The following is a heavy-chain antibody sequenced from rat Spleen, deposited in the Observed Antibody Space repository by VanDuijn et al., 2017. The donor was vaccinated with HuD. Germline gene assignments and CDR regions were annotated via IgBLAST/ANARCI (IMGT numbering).Heavy chain of an antibody. CDR1: GFTFSDYC. D-gene: IGHD4-2*01. J-gene: IGHJ2*01. Sequence: EVQLVETGGGLVQPGRSLKLSCVASGFTFSDYCVAWVRQAPTKGLEWVATIIYDDTNTYYRDSVKGRFTISRDNAKSSLYLQMDSLRSGDTATYYCATLGLAYYFDYWGQGVMVTVSS. CDR3: ATLGLAYYFDY. CDR2: IIYDDTNT. V-gene: IGHV5-29*01.